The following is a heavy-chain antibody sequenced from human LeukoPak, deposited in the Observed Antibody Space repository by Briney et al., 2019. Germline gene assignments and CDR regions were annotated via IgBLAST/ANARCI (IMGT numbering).Heavy chain of an antibody. J-gene: IGHJ5*02. V-gene: IGHV4-59*08. Sequence: SETLSLTCTVSGGSISSYYWSWIRQPPGKGLEWIGYIYYSGSTNYNPSLKSRVTISVDTSKNQSSLKLNSVTAADTAVYYCARAVSLLSWFDPWGQGTLVTVSS. D-gene: IGHD2-15*01. CDR1: GGSISSYY. CDR2: IYYSGST. CDR3: ARAVSLLSWFDP.